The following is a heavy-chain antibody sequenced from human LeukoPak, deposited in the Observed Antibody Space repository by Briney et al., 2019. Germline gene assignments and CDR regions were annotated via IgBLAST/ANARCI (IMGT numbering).Heavy chain of an antibody. CDR3: ARHAGYCRGGSCYAEYFQH. Sequence: SETLSLTCTVSGGSISSSSYYWGWIRQPPGKGLEWIGSIYYSGSTYYNPSLKSRVTISVDTSKNQFSLKLSSVTTADTAVYYCARHAGYCRGGSCYAEYFQHWGQGTLVTVSS. J-gene: IGHJ1*01. V-gene: IGHV4-39*01. CDR1: GGSISSSSYY. CDR2: IYYSGST. D-gene: IGHD2-15*01.